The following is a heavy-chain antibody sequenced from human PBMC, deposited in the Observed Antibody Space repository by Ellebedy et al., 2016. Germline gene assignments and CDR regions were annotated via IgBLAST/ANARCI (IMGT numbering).Heavy chain of an antibody. D-gene: IGHD4-23*01. J-gene: IGHJ5*02. Sequence: ASVKVSXXASGYTLTSYYMNWVRQAPGQGIEWLGIVNPSGGNTNYAQKFQGRVSMATDTSTTTVYVELSSLRSEDTALYYCARGDYGGKSPGRAWGQGTLVTVSS. CDR1: GYTLTSYY. V-gene: IGHV1-46*01. CDR3: ARGDYGGKSPGRA. CDR2: VNPSGGNT.